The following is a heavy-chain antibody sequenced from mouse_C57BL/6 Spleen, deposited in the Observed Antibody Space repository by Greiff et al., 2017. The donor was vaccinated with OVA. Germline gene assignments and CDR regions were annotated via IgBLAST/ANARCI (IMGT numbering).Heavy chain of an antibody. V-gene: IGHV1-15*01. D-gene: IGHD1-1*01. CDR2: IDPETGGT. CDR3: TRQSTTVVAPCEYFDV. J-gene: IGHJ1*03. CDR1: GYTFTDYE. Sequence: QVQLQQSGAELVRPGASVTLSCKASGYTFTDYEMHWVKQTPVHGLEWIGAIDPETGGTAYNQKFKGKAILTADKSSSTAYMELRSLTSEDSAVYYGTRQSTTVVAPCEYFDVWGTGTTVTVSS.